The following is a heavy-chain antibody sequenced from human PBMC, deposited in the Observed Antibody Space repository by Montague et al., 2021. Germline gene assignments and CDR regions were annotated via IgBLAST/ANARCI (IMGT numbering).Heavy chain of an antibody. CDR3: TRGEVAVTGIDY. Sequence: SETLSLTCAVYGGSLSGYIWNWIRQPPGRDPEWIGQISHTGSTSXHPSLKSRVTMSVDTSENHVSLRLSSVTAADTAVYYCTRGEVAVTGIDYWGQGALVTVSS. V-gene: IGHV4-34*01. D-gene: IGHD6-19*01. CDR2: ISHTGST. CDR1: GGSLSGYI. J-gene: IGHJ4*02.